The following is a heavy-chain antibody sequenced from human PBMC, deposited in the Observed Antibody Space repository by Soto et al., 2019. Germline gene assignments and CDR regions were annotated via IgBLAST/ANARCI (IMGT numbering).Heavy chain of an antibody. CDR3: AFGGVPGYSSSRNWFDP. J-gene: IGHJ5*02. V-gene: IGHV6-1*01. CDR1: GDSVSSNSAA. D-gene: IGHD6-13*01. CDR2: TYYRSKWYN. Sequence: KQSQTLSLTCAISGDSVSSNSAAWNWIRQSPSRGLEWLGRTYYRSKWYNDYAVSVKSRITINPDTSKNQFSLQLNSVTPEDTAVYYCAFGGVPGYSSSRNWFDPWGQGTLVTVSS.